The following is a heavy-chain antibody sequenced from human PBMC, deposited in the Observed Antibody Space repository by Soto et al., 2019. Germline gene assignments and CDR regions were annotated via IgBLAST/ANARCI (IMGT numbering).Heavy chain of an antibody. J-gene: IGHJ4*02. CDR2: IYYSGST. CDR1: GGSISSSSYY. D-gene: IGHD6-13*01. CDR3: ARRDPTGYSSSWYYFDY. V-gene: IGHV4-39*01. Sequence: SETLSLTCTVSGGSISSSSYYWGWIRQPPGKGLEWIGSIYYSGSTYYNPSLKSRVTISVDTSKNQFSLKLSSVTAADTAVYYCARRDPTGYSSSWYYFDYWGQGTLVTVSS.